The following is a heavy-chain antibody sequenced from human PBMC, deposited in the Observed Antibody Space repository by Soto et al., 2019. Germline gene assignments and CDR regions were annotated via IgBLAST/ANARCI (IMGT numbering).Heavy chain of an antibody. CDR3: HSYGY. CDR1: GFSVTANY. Sequence: EVQVVESGGGLIQPGGSLRLSCEVSGFSVTANYMSWVRQAPGKGLEWVSVIYSGGSTYYIDSVKGRLSLSRVISKNLRYCIMSRRRAEDPALYYCHSYGYLGHGTLVTVSS. CDR2: IYSGGST. V-gene: IGHV3-53*01. J-gene: IGHJ4*01. D-gene: IGHD1-26*01.